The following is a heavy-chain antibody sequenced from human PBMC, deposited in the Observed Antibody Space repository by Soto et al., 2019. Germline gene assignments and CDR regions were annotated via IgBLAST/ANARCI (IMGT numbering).Heavy chain of an antibody. D-gene: IGHD5-12*01. J-gene: IGHJ4*02. Sequence: PSETLSLTCTVSGGSISSYYWSWIRQPPGKGLEWIGYVYYDGHTDYNPSLESRVTIAVDTSKNQFSLRLTSVTAADTAVYYCARDLFGGYCIDYWGQGALVTVSS. CDR3: ARDLFGGYCIDY. CDR2: VYYDGHT. CDR1: GGSISSYY. V-gene: IGHV4-59*01.